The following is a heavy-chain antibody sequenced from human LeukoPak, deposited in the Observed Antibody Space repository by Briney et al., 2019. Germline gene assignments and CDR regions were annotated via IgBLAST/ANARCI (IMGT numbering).Heavy chain of an antibody. J-gene: IGHJ4*02. Sequence: SETLSLTCTVSGGSISSYYWSWIRQPPGKGLEWIGYIYYSGSTNYTPSLKSRVTISVDTSKHQFSLKLSSVTAADTAVYYCARGSYGSGKNYYFDYWGQGTLVTVSS. CDR3: ARGSYGSGKNYYFDY. CDR2: IYYSGST. V-gene: IGHV4-59*01. D-gene: IGHD3-10*01. CDR1: GGSISSYY.